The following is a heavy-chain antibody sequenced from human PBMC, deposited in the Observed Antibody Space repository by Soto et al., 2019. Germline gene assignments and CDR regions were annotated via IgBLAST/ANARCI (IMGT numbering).Heavy chain of an antibody. V-gene: IGHV1-69*13. J-gene: IGHJ4*02. CDR2: IIPIFGTA. CDR1: GGTFSSYA. Sequence: SVKVSCKASGGTFSSYAISWVRQAPGQGLEWMGGIIPIFGTANYAQKFQGRVTITADESTSTAYMELSSLRSEDTAVYYCARDLLNYYDSIGYDNYWGQGTLVTISS. D-gene: IGHD3-22*01. CDR3: ARDLLNYYDSIGYDNY.